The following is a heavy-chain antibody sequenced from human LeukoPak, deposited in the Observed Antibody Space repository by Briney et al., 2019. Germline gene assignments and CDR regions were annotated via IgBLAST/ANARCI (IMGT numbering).Heavy chain of an antibody. CDR3: AKDRGGDLFFDY. CDR1: GFPFSAYA. D-gene: IGHD3-16*01. V-gene: IGHV3-30*02. Sequence: GGSLRLSCSASGFPFSAYAMSWVRQAPGKGLEWVAFIRYDGSNKYYADSVKGRFTISRDNSKNTLYLQMNSPRAEDTAVYYCAKDRGGDLFFDYWGQGTLVTVSS. J-gene: IGHJ4*02. CDR2: IRYDGSNK.